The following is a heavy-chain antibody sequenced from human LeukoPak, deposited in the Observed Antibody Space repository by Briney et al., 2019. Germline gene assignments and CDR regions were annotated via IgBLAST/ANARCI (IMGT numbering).Heavy chain of an antibody. CDR2: INSDGSST. CDR1: GFTFSSYG. V-gene: IGHV3-74*01. Sequence: GGSLRLSCAASGFTFSSYGMHWVRQAPGKGLVWVSRINSDGSSTSYADSVKGRFTISRDNAKNTLYLQMNSLRAEDTAVYYCAREVIAAAGTLVYWGQGTLVTVSS. J-gene: IGHJ4*02. CDR3: AREVIAAAGTLVY. D-gene: IGHD6-13*01.